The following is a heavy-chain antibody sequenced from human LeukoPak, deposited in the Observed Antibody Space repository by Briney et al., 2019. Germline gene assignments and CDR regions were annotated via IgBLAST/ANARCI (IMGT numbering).Heavy chain of an antibody. J-gene: IGHJ3*02. CDR1: GGPISSYY. Sequence: SETLSLTCTVSGGPISSYYWSWIRQPSGKGLEWIGYIYYSGSTNYNPSLKSRVTISVDTSKNQFSLKLSSVTAADTAVYYCARVSSIAASDDAFDIWGQGTMVTVSS. D-gene: IGHD6-6*01. V-gene: IGHV4-59*01. CDR2: IYYSGST. CDR3: ARVSSIAASDDAFDI.